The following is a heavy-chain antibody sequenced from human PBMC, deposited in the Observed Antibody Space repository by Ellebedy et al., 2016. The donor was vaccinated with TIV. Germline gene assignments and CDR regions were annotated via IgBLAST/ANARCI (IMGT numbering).Heavy chain of an antibody. D-gene: IGHD3-10*01. CDR1: GFTFSDYY. CDR2: ISSSSSYT. J-gene: IGHJ4*02. Sequence: GESLKISCAASGFTFSDYYMTWIRQAPGKGLEWVSYISSSSSYTNYADSVKGRFTISRDNAKKSLYLQMNSLRAAYTAVCYCARDRPAGGYYYSSVYPFDYWGQGTLVTVSS. V-gene: IGHV3-11*06. CDR3: ARDRPAGGYYYSSVYPFDY.